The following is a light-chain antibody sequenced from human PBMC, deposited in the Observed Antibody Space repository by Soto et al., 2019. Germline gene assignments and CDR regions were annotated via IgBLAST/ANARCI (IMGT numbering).Light chain of an antibody. CDR3: SSYTTSSALV. J-gene: IGLJ2*01. Sequence: QSVLTRSASVSGSPGQSITIPCTGTSSDVGGYDYVSWYQQHPGKVPKLIIYEVIKRPSGVSHRFSGSKSGNTASLTISGLQTEDEADYYCSSYTTSSALVFGGGTKVTVL. CDR1: SSDVGGYDY. CDR2: EVI. V-gene: IGLV2-14*01.